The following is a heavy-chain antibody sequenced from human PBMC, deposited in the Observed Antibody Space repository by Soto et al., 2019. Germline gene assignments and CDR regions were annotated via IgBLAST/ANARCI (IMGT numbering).Heavy chain of an antibody. CDR1: GDTFNFYS. Sequence: QVQLVQSGAEVKRPGSSVKVSCKASGDTFNFYSINWVRQAPGVGLEWVGRVNPILSMSNYAQRFQGRVTXTXDXSTSTAYLELRSLRSEATAIYYCASSYGSGYRAFDYWGQGALVTVSS. J-gene: IGHJ4*02. D-gene: IGHD3-10*01. CDR3: ASSYGSGYRAFDY. CDR2: VNPILSMS. V-gene: IGHV1-69*02.